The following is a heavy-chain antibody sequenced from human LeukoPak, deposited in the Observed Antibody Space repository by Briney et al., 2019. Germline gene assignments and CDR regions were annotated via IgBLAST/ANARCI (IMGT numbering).Heavy chain of an antibody. Sequence: GASVKVSCKASGYSFTSYDINWVRQATGQGLEWMGWMNPNSGNTGNAQKFQGRVTITRNTSISTAYMELSSLRSEDTAVYYCARVDSSGYYLHDAFDVWGQGTMVTVSS. CDR3: ARVDSSGYYLHDAFDV. J-gene: IGHJ3*01. CDR1: GYSFTSYD. V-gene: IGHV1-8*03. D-gene: IGHD3-22*01. CDR2: MNPNSGNT.